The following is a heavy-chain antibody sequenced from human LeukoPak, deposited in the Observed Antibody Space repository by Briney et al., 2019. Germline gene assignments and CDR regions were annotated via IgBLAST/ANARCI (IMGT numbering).Heavy chain of an antibody. CDR2: IYYSGST. CDR3: AKMGIAAATGY. D-gene: IGHD6-25*01. V-gene: IGHV4-59*01. Sequence: SETLSLTCTVSGGSISSYYWSWIRQPPGKGLEWIGYIYYSGSTNYNPSLKSRVTISVDTSKNQFSLKLSSVTAADTAVYYCAKMGIAAATGYWGQGTLVTVSS. CDR1: GGSISSYY. J-gene: IGHJ4*02.